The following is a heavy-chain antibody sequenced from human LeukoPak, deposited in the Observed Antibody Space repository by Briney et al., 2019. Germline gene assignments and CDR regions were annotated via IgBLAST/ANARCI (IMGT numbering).Heavy chain of an antibody. D-gene: IGHD3-22*01. CDR2: IYTSGST. Sequence: TSETLSLTCTVSGGSISSYYWSWIRQPAGKGLEWIGRIYTSGSTNYNPSLKSRVTMSVDTSKNQFSLKLSSVTAAGTAVYYCARMDYYDSSGYQDYWGQGTLVTVSS. J-gene: IGHJ4*02. V-gene: IGHV4-4*07. CDR3: ARMDYYDSSGYQDY. CDR1: GGSISSYY.